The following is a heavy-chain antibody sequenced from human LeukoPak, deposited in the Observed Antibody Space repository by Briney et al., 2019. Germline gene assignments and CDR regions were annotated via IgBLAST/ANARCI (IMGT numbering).Heavy chain of an antibody. Sequence: GASVKVSCKASGYTFTGYYIHWLRQAPGQGLEWMGWIHPNNGGTSYAQEFQGRVTMTRDTSISTAYMELTTLTSDDTAVYYCARGIAGSFYYWGQGTEVTVSS. CDR1: GYTFTGYY. CDR3: ARGIAGSFYY. D-gene: IGHD1-26*01. V-gene: IGHV1-2*02. CDR2: IHPNNGGT. J-gene: IGHJ4*02.